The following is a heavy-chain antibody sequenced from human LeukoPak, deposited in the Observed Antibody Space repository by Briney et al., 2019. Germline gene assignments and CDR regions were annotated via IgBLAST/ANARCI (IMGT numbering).Heavy chain of an antibody. Sequence: PGGSLRLSCAASRFTFSNYAMTWVRQAPGKGLEWVSAISSSGVNTYYADSVMGRFTISRDNSKNTLYLQMNSLRAEDTAVYYCAKNAAVGQQWLVLFVDYWGQGTLVTVSS. J-gene: IGHJ4*02. CDR3: AKNAAVGQQWLVLFVDY. V-gene: IGHV3-23*01. CDR1: RFTFSNYA. D-gene: IGHD6-19*01. CDR2: ISSSGVNT.